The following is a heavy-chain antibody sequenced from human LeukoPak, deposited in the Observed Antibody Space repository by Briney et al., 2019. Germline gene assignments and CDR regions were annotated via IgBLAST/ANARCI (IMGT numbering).Heavy chain of an antibody. Sequence: SLRLSCAASGFTFSGYAMHWVRQAPGKGLEWVAVIINDGSNEYYADSVKGRFTISRDNSKNTLYLQMNSLSVEDTAVYYCARVGYYASGPFSYFDYWGQGTLVTVSS. CDR3: ARVGYYASGPFSYFDY. CDR2: IINDGSNE. V-gene: IGHV3-30-3*01. CDR1: GFTFSGYA. D-gene: IGHD3-10*01. J-gene: IGHJ4*02.